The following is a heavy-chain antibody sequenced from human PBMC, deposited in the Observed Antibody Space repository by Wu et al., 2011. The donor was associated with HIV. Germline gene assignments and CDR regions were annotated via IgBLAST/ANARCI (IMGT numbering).Heavy chain of an antibody. D-gene: IGHD4-11*01. Sequence: QVQLVQSGAEVKRPGSSVRVSCKASGGTFRSYVISWVRQAPGQGLEWMGGIIPLFGTVNYAQKFQGRVTITADKSTSTAYMELSSLRSEDTAVYYCARGSTSRTYGTTPDYYYYYMDVWGKGTTVTVSS. J-gene: IGHJ6*03. CDR3: ARGSTSRTYGTTPDYYYYYMDV. V-gene: IGHV1-69*14. CDR1: GGTFRSYV. CDR2: IIPLFGTV.